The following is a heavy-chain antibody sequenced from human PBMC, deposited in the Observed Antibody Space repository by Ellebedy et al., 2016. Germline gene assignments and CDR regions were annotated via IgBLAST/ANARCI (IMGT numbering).Heavy chain of an antibody. CDR1: GGSFKNYI. CDR2: IIPVSGAP. J-gene: IGHJ6*02. D-gene: IGHD3-10*01. V-gene: IGHV1-69*13. CDR3: SAYHDEGNYYSRNRLYQYGMDV. Sequence: SVKVSCXASGGSFKNYIIIWVRQAPGQGLEWLGGIIPVSGAPKYARKLQGRITITADESTSTTYMELNSLKSEDTAVYYCSAYHDEGNYYSRNRLYQYGMDVWGQGTTVTVSS.